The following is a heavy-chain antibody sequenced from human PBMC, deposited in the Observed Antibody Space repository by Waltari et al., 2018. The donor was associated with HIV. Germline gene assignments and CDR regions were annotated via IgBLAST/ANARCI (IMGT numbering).Heavy chain of an antibody. CDR1: GFTFSSYG. J-gene: IGHJ4*02. D-gene: IGHD1-1*01. CDR3: AREGGLGGTTPAY. CDR2: IWYDGSNK. V-gene: IGHV3-33*01. Sequence: QVQLVESGGGVVQPGRSLRLSCAASGFTFSSYGMHWVRQAPGKGLEWVAVIWYDGSNKYYADSVKGRFTISRDNSKNTLYLQMNRLRAEDTAVYYCAREGGLGGTTPAYWGQGTLVTVSS.